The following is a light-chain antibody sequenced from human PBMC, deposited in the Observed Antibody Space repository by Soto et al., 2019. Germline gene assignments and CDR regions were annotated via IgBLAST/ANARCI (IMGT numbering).Light chain of an antibody. CDR1: QSISSD. V-gene: IGKV3-11*01. Sequence: EIVLTQSPATLSLSPGERATLSCRASQSISSDLAWYQQKPGQAPRLFIYDASNRVTGIPARFRGSGSGTDFTFTISTLEAEDFGVYYCQQRSSWPRTFGQGTKVEIK. J-gene: IGKJ1*01. CDR2: DAS. CDR3: QQRSSWPRT.